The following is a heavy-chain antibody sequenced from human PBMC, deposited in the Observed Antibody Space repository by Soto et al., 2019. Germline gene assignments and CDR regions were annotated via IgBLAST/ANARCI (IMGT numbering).Heavy chain of an antibody. CDR1: GGTFSSYA. CDR2: IIPIFGTA. D-gene: IGHD1-7*01. CDR3: ARGRGTGTTFPHYYYYGMDV. V-gene: IGHV1-69*13. Sequence: SVKVSCKASGGTFSSYAISWVRQAPGQGLEWMGGIIPIFGTANYAQKFQGRVTITADESTSTAYMELSSLRSEDTAVYYCARGRGTGTTFPHYYYYGMDVWGQGTTVTVSS. J-gene: IGHJ6*02.